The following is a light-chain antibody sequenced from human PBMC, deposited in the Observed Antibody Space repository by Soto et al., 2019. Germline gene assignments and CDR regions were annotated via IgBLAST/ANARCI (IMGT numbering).Light chain of an antibody. V-gene: IGKV1-5*03. CDR2: QAS. CDR1: QSTTTW. J-gene: IGKJ2*01. CDR3: QQYSSHPYT. Sequence: DTRMPQSPSTLSASVADRATITCRASQSTTTWLAWYQQKPGKAPKVLIYQASILESGVPPRFSGSGSGTEFTLTISSLQPDDFGTYYCQQYSSHPYTFGQGTKLEGK.